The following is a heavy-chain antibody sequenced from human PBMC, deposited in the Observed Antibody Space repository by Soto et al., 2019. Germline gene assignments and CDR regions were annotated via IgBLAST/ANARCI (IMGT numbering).Heavy chain of an antibody. CDR3: AKDQHGYSGYDSYFDY. CDR1: GFTFSSYA. CDR2: ISGSGGST. Sequence: GGSLRLSCAASGFTFSSYAMSWVRQAPGKGLEWVSAISGSGGSTYYADSVKGRFTISRDNSKNTLYLQMNSLRAEDTAVYYCAKDQHGYSGYDSYFDYWGQGTLVTVSS. J-gene: IGHJ4*02. D-gene: IGHD5-12*01. V-gene: IGHV3-23*01.